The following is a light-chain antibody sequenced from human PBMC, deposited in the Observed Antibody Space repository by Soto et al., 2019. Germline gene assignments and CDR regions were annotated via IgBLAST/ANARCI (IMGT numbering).Light chain of an antibody. J-gene: IGKJ1*01. CDR3: QHYYPPPRT. CDR2: WAS. CDR1: QSVLHSSHNKNY. Sequence: DIVLTQSPDSLAVSLGERATINCKSSQSVLHSSHNKNYLAWYQQKPGQPPKLLIYWASTRKSGVPDRFSGSGSGTDVTLTISSLQAEDVAVYFCQHYYPPPRTFGQGTKVAIK. V-gene: IGKV4-1*01.